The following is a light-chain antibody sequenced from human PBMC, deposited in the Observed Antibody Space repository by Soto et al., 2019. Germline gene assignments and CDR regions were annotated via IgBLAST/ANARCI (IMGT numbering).Light chain of an antibody. CDR3: AAWDDSLNGVV. CDR1: SSNIGTNT. J-gene: IGLJ2*01. CDR2: TNN. Sequence: QSVLTQPPSASGTPGQRVSISCSGSSSNIGTNTVIWYRQLPGAAPKLLIYTNNQRPSGVPDRFSGSKSGTSASLAISGLQSEDEADYYCAAWDDSLNGVVFGGGTKLTVL. V-gene: IGLV1-44*01.